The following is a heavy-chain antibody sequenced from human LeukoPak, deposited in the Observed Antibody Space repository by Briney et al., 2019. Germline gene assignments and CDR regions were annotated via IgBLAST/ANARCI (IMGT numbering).Heavy chain of an antibody. J-gene: IGHJ4*02. V-gene: IGHV3-30*02. Sequence: GGSLRLSSAASGFTFSSYGMHWVRQAPGKGLEWVAFIRYDGSNKYYADSVKGRFTISRDNSKNTLYLQINSLRAEDTAVYYCAKQSGYSSSWYDYWGQGTLVTVSS. D-gene: IGHD6-13*01. CDR2: IRYDGSNK. CDR3: AKQSGYSSSWYDY. CDR1: GFTFSSYG.